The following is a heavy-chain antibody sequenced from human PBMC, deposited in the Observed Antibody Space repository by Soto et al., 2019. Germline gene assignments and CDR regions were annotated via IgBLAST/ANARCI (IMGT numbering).Heavy chain of an antibody. CDR3: ARDFRRSTYYYYGMDV. V-gene: IGHV3-30-3*01. J-gene: IGHJ6*02. Sequence: QVQLVESGGGVVQPGRSLRLSCAASGFTFSSYAMHRVRQAPDKGLEWVAVISYDGSNKYYADSVKGRFTISRDNSKNTLYLQMNSLRAEDTAVYYCARDFRRSTYYYYGMDVWGQGTTVTVSS. CDR1: GFTFSSYA. CDR2: ISYDGSNK.